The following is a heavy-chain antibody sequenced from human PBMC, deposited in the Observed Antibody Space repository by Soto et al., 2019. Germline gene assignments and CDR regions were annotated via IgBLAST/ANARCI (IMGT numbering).Heavy chain of an antibody. J-gene: IGHJ3*01. CDR1: GFTFGNYA. V-gene: IGHV3-23*01. D-gene: IGHD2-21*02. CDR3: AKGFIVVVTVLRPDDAFDV. CDR2: ISGGGGST. Sequence: DVQLLESGGGLVQPGGSLRLACAASGFTFGNYAINWVRLAPGKGLEWVSGISGGGGSTYYAASVKGRFTIFRDTSKNPVFLQMNSLRADDPAVYYCAKGFIVVVTVLRPDDAFDVWGQGTMVTVSS.